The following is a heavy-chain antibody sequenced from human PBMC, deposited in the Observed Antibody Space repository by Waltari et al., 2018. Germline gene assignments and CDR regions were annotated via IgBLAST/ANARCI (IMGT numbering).Heavy chain of an antibody. V-gene: IGHV4-59*01. Sequence: QVQLQESGPGLVKPSETLSLTCTVSGGSISSYSWSWLRQPPGKGLEWIGYIYYSGSTNYNPSLKSRVTISVDTSKNQFSLKLSSVTAADTAVYYCARDSEHYDYIWGSYRQEYYFDYWGQGTLVTVSS. CDR3: ARDSEHYDYIWGSYRQEYYFDY. CDR2: IYYSGST. J-gene: IGHJ4*02. CDR1: GGSISSYS. D-gene: IGHD3-16*02.